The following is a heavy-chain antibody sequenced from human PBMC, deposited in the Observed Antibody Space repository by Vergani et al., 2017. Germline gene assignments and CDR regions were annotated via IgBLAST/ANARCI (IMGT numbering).Heavy chain of an antibody. CDR1: GFTFSSYG. Sequence: QVQLVESGGGVVQPGRSLRLSCAASGFTFSSYGMHWVRQAPGKGLEWVAVISYDGSNKYYAESVKGRFTISRDNSKNTLYLQMNSLRAEDTAVYYCAKDRLEMATIYYFDYWGQGTLVTVSS. CDR2: ISYDGSNK. V-gene: IGHV3-30*18. CDR3: AKDRLEMATIYYFDY. J-gene: IGHJ4*02. D-gene: IGHD5-24*01.